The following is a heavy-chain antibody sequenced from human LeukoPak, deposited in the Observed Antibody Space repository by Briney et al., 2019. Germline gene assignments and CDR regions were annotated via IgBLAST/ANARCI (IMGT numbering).Heavy chain of an antibody. Sequence: GGSLRLSCAASGFTFSSYSMNWVRQAPRKGLEWVSSISSSSSYIYYADSVKGRFTISRDNAKNSLYLQMNSLRAEDTAVYYCARDVLLSDAFDIWGQGTMVTVSS. CDR2: ISSSSSYI. D-gene: IGHD1-26*01. CDR3: ARDVLLSDAFDI. V-gene: IGHV3-21*01. J-gene: IGHJ3*02. CDR1: GFTFSSYS.